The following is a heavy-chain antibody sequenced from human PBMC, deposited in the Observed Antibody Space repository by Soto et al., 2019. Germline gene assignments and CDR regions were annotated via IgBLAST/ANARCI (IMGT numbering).Heavy chain of an antibody. CDR2: IYTSVST. Sequence: SETLSLTCTVSGGSISSYYWSWIRQPAGKGLEWIGRIYTSVSTNYNPSLKSRVTMSVDTSKNQFSLKLSSVTAADTAVYYCARAGYSGYEENYYYGMDVWGQGTTVTVSS. CDR1: GGSISSYY. J-gene: IGHJ6*02. V-gene: IGHV4-4*07. D-gene: IGHD5-12*01. CDR3: ARAGYSGYEENYYYGMDV.